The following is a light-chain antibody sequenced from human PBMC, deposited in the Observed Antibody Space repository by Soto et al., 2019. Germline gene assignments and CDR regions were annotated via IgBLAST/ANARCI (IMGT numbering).Light chain of an antibody. V-gene: IGLV2-23*02. Sequence: QSALTQPASVSGSPGQSITISCTGTSSNVGSYKLVSWYQQHPGKAPKLMIFEVNKRPSGVSNRCSGSKSGNTASLTISGLKVEDEADYYCCSSGGSPTYVFGTGTKLTVL. CDR1: SSNVGSYKL. CDR3: CSSGGSPTYV. J-gene: IGLJ1*01. CDR2: EVN.